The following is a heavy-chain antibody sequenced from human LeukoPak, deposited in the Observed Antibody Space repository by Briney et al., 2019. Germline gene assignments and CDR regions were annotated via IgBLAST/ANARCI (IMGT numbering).Heavy chain of an antibody. CDR1: GYTLTELS. CDR2: FDPEDDET. V-gene: IGHV1-24*01. Sequence: ASVKVSCKVSGYTLTELSMHWVRQAPGKGHEWMGGFDPEDDETIYAQKFQGRVTMTEDTSTDTAYMELSSLRSEDTAVYYCATARFGSAYYYDSSGYSSFDYWGQGTLVTVFS. D-gene: IGHD3-22*01. CDR3: ATARFGSAYYYDSSGYSSFDY. J-gene: IGHJ4*02.